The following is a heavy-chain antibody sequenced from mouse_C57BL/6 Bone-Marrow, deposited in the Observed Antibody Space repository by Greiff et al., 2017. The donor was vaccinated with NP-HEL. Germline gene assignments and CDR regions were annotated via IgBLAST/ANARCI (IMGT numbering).Heavy chain of an antibody. V-gene: IGHV14-4*01. CDR2: IDPENGDT. Sequence: EVNVVESGAELVRPGASVKLSCTASGFNIKDDYMHWVKQRPEQGLEWIGWIDPENGDTEYASKFQGKATITADTSSNTAYLQLSSLTSEDTAVYYCTVWGWLLRRNYFDYWGQGTTLTVSS. CDR1: GFNIKDDY. D-gene: IGHD2-3*01. J-gene: IGHJ2*01. CDR3: TVWGWLLRRNYFDY.